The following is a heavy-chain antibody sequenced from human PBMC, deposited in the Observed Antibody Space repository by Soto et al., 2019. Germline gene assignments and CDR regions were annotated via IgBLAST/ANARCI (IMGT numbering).Heavy chain of an antibody. CDR3: ARSHMGTGVHFDS. CDR1: GYTFTSYD. D-gene: IGHD7-27*01. Sequence: QVQLVQPGVEVRNPGASVKVSCKASGYTFTSYDINWVRQATGQGLEWMGWMNPNTGGTGPIQKFQGRVTMTRDTSINTDYLELSSLTVEDTAIYYCARSHMGTGVHFDSWGQGTLVTVSS. V-gene: IGHV1-8*01. CDR2: MNPNTGGT. J-gene: IGHJ4*02.